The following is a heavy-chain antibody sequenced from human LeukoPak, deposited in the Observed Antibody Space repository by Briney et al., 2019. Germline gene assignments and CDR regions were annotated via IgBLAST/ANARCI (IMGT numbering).Heavy chain of an antibody. CDR2: ISAYNGNT. CDR3: ARDDRMDYYDSSGFVYYYYGMDV. D-gene: IGHD3-22*01. CDR1: GYTFTSYG. V-gene: IGHV1-18*01. Sequence: ASVKVSCKASGYTFTSYGISWVRQAPGQGLEWMGWISAYNGNTNYAQKLRGRVTMTTDTSTSTAYMELRSLRSDDTAVCYCARDDRMDYYDSSGFVYYYYGMDVWGQGTTVTVSS. J-gene: IGHJ6*02.